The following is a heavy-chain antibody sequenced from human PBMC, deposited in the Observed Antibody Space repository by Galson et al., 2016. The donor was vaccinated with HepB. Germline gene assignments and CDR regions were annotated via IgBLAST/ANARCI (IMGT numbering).Heavy chain of an antibody. CDR2: ISSRSSYI. CDR1: GFTFSSYS. CDR3: ARVDCSSTSCYGYYYYYYGMDV. J-gene: IGHJ6*02. D-gene: IGHD2-2*01. Sequence: SLRLSCAASGFTFSSYSMNWVRQAPGKGLEWVSSISSRSSYIYYADSVKGRFTISRDNAKNSLYLQMNSLRAEDPAVYYCARVDCSSTSCYGYYYYYYGMDVWGQGTTVTVSS. V-gene: IGHV3-21*01.